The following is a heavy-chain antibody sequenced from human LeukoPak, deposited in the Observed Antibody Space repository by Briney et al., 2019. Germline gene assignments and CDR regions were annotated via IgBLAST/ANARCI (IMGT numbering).Heavy chain of an antibody. CDR3: ARNFYYDGSASPFDY. J-gene: IGHJ4*02. V-gene: IGHV3-30-3*01. CDR2: TSYDGSNK. Sequence: PGGSLRLSCAASGFTFSNHAMHWVRQAPGMGLEWVAVTSYDGSNKYYADSVKGRFTISRDNSKNMLYLQMNSLKAEDTAVYYCARNFYYDGSASPFDYWGQGTLVTVSS. CDR1: GFTFSNHA. D-gene: IGHD3-22*01.